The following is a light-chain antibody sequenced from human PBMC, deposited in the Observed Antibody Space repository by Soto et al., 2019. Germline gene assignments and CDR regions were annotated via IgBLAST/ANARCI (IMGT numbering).Light chain of an antibody. Sequence: QSALTQPASVSGSPGQSITISCTGTSSDVGSYNYVSWYQQHPGKAPKLMIYDVTNRPSGVSNRFSGSKSGNTASLTISGLQAEDEAASSSTLVFGGGTKLTVL. J-gene: IGLJ2*01. CDR2: DVT. CDR3: TLV. CDR1: SSDVGSYNY. V-gene: IGLV2-14*03.